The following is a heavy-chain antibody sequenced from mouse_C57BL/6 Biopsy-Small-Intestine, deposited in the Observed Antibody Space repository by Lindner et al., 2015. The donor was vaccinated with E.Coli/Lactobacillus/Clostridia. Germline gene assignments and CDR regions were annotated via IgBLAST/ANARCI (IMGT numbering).Heavy chain of an antibody. CDR1: GYTFTGFK. V-gene: IGHV1-18*01. D-gene: IGHD1-3*01. CDR3: ARILGLEWDNY. Sequence: SVKVSCKASGYTFTGFKIHWVRQAPGQGLEWMGWMNPNSGVTNYAQKFRGRVTMTRDTSISTTYMELSGVTSDDTAVYYCARILGLEWDNYWDQGTLVTVSS. J-gene: IGHJ4*01. CDR2: MNPNSGVT.